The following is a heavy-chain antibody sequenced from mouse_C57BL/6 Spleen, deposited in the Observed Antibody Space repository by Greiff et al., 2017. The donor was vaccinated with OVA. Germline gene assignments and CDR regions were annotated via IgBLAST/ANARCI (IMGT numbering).Heavy chain of an antibody. CDR2: ISRGSSTI. Sequence: EVKLVESGGGLVKPGGSLKLSCAASGFTFSDYGMHWVRQAPEKGLEWVAYISRGSSTIYYADTVKGRFTISRDNAKNTLFLQRTRLRSEDTAMYYGARGVRGQAYWGKGTLVTVSA. V-gene: IGHV5-17*01. D-gene: IGHD5-1*01. CDR3: ARGVRGQAY. CDR1: GFTFSDYG. J-gene: IGHJ3*01.